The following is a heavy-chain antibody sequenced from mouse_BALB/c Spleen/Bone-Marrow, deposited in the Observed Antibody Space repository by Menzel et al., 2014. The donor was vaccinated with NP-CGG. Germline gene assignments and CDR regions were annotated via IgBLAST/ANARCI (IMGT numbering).Heavy chain of an antibody. V-gene: IGHV4-1*02. CDR2: INPDSSTI. D-gene: IGHD1-2*01. Sequence: EVQVVESGGGLVQPGGSLKLSCAASGFDFSGYWMTWVRQAPGKGLEWIGGINPDSSTINYTPSLKDKFIISRDNAKNALYLQMSKVRSEDTALYYCARPGYYGYQDVWGAGATVTVSS. CDR1: GFDFSGYW. J-gene: IGHJ1*01. CDR3: ARPGYYGYQDV.